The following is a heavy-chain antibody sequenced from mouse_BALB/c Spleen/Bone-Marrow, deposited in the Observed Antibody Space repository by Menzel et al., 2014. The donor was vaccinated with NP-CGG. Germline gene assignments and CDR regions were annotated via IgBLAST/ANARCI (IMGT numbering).Heavy chain of an antibody. V-gene: IGHV4-1*02. CDR3: ARLGYYGWFAY. J-gene: IGHJ3*01. CDR2: INPGSNTI. Sequence: DVKLVESGGGLVQPGGSLKLSCAASGFDFSRYWMSWVRQAPGKGLGWIGEINPGSNTINYTPSLKDKFIISRDNAKNTLYLQMSKVRSEDTALYYCARLGYYGWFAYWGQGTLVTVSA. CDR1: GFDFSRYW. D-gene: IGHD2-3*01.